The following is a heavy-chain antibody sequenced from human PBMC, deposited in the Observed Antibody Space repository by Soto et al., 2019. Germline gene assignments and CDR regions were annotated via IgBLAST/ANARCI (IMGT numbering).Heavy chain of an antibody. CDR2: INHSGNT. CDR3: ARGPAVTLPWDFIDS. Sequence: QEQLQQWGAGLLKPSETLSLTCVVYGGSFSGYYWSWIRQPPGKGLERIGEINHSGNTNYNPSLKSRVTKSIDTSKNKFSLKLNSATAADTAVYYCARGPAVTLPWDFIDSWGQGTLVAVSS. D-gene: IGHD4-17*01. J-gene: IGHJ4*02. CDR1: GGSFSGYY. V-gene: IGHV4-34*01.